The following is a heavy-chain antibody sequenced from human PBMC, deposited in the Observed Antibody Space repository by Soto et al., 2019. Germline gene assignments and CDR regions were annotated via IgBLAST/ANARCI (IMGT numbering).Heavy chain of an antibody. Sequence: QVQLVESGGGVVQPGRSLRLSCAASGLTFSSYAMHWVRQAPSKGLEWVAVISYDGSNKYYADSVNGRFTISRDNSKNTLYLQMNSLRAEDTAVYYCARDIGGSGVDHDYWGQGTLVTVSS. CDR1: GLTFSSYA. CDR2: ISYDGSNK. V-gene: IGHV3-30-3*01. CDR3: ARDIGGSGVDHDY. D-gene: IGHD6-19*01. J-gene: IGHJ4*02.